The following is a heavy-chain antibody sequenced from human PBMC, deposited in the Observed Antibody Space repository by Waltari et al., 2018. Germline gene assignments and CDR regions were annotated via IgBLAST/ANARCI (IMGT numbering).Heavy chain of an antibody. J-gene: IGHJ6*03. D-gene: IGHD6-6*01. CDR2: IYTSEST. CDR3: ARATIAAPFYYYYMDV. Sequence: QVQLQESGPGLVKPSPTLSLPCPVSGGSISSGSYSWSWIRQPAGKGLEWSGRIYTSESTNYNPSLKSRVTISVDTSKNQFSLKLSSVTAADTAVYYCARATIAAPFYYYYMDVWGKGTTVTVSS. CDR1: GGSISSGSYS. V-gene: IGHV4-61*02.